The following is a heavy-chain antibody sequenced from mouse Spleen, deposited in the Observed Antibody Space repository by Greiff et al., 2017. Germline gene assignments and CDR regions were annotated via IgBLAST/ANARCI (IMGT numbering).Heavy chain of an antibody. CDR2: IDPSDSYT. Sequence: QVQLKQPGAELVMPGASVKLSCKASGYTFTSYWMHWVKQRPGQGLEWIGEIDPSDSYTNYNQKFKGKATLTVDKSSSTAYMQLSSLTSEDSAVYYCARYGNYTDYWGQGTTLTVSS. CDR1: GYTFTSYW. V-gene: IGHV1-69*01. J-gene: IGHJ2*01. CDR3: ARYGNYTDY. D-gene: IGHD2-1*01.